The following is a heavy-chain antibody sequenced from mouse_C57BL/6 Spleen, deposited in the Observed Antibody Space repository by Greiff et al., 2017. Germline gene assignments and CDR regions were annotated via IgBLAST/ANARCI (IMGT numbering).Heavy chain of an antibody. V-gene: IGHV1-15*01. CDR1: GYTFTDYE. J-gene: IGHJ2*01. D-gene: IGHD1-1*01. Sequence: VKLQESGAELVRPGASVTLSCKASGYTFTDYEMHWVKQTPVHGLEWIGAIDPETGGTAYNQKFKGKAILTADKSSSTAYMELRSLTSEDSAVYYCTRSFITTVVATPFDYWGQGTTLTVSS. CDR3: TRSFITTVVATPFDY. CDR2: IDPETGGT.